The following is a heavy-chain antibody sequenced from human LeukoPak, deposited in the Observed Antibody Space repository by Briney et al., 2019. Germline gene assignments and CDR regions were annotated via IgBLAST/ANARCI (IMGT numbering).Heavy chain of an antibody. D-gene: IGHD3-3*01. CDR1: GFTFSSYG. Sequence: GGSLRLSCAASGFTFSSYGMHWVRQAPGKGLEWVAVIWYDGSNKYYADSVKGRFTISRDNSKNTLYLQMNSLRAEDTAVYYCAKDGDSYYDFWNLEFDCWGQGTLVTVSS. CDR2: IWYDGSNK. V-gene: IGHV3-33*06. CDR3: AKDGDSYYDFWNLEFDC. J-gene: IGHJ4*02.